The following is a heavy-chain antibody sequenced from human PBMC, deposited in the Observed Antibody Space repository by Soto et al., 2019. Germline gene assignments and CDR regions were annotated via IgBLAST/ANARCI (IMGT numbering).Heavy chain of an antibody. CDR2: IYYSGST. J-gene: IGHJ4*02. Sequence: QVQLQESGPGLVKPSQTLSLTCTVSGGSISSGGYYWSWIRQHPGKGLEWIGYIYYSGSTYYNPSLKGRVTISVDTSKNQFSLKLSSVTAADTAVYYCARVIHEGPDSAPHYFDYWGQGTLVTVSS. V-gene: IGHV4-31*03. CDR3: ARVIHEGPDSAPHYFDY. D-gene: IGHD2-21*01. CDR1: GGSISSGGYY.